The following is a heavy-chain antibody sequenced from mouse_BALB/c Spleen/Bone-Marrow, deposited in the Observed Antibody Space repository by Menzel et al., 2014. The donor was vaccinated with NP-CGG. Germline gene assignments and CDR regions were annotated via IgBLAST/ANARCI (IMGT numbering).Heavy chain of an antibody. J-gene: IGHJ2*01. CDR3: ARVRFLRSRGLDY. CDR2: IDPATGNT. V-gene: IGHV14-3*02. Sequence: EVQLQESGAEFVKPGASVKLSCTASGFNFKDTYMYWVKQSPEQGLEWIGRIDPATGNTNYHPNVQGKVTITADTSTNTTYLQLRSMTSEDTAVDYYARVRFLRSRGLDYWGQGTPLTVSS. D-gene: IGHD1-1*01. CDR1: GFNFKDTY.